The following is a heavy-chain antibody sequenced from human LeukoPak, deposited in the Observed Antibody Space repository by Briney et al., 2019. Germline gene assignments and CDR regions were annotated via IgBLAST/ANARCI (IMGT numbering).Heavy chain of an antibody. CDR2: IYYSGST. Sequence: PSETLSLTCTLSGGSISSYHWSWIRQPAGKGLEWIGYIYYSGSTNYNPSLKSRVTISIDASKNQFSLWLSSVTAADTAVYHCASARLGSGLEGAFDVWGQGTMVTVSS. D-gene: IGHD6-25*01. CDR3: ASARLGSGLEGAFDV. J-gene: IGHJ3*01. CDR1: GGSISSYH. V-gene: IGHV4-59*01.